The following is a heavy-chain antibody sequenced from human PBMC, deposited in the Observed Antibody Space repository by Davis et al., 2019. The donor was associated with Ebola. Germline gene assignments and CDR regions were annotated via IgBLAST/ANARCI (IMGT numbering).Heavy chain of an antibody. Sequence: MPSETLSLTCAVSGDSISSGDYTWSWLRQSPGKGPEWIGHIYSAGGTAYSPSLKSRLTISLDWSKNQFSLMLTSATAADTAIYYCARGAYPARGWFDPWGQGIPVTVSS. CDR1: GDSISSGDYT. CDR2: IYSAGGT. J-gene: IGHJ5*02. V-gene: IGHV4-30-2*06. CDR3: ARGAYPARGWFDP.